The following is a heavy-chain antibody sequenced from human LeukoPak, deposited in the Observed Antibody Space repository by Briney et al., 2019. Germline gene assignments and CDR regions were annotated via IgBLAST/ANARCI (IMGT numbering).Heavy chain of an antibody. Sequence: ASVKVSCKASGYTFTGYYMHWVRQAPGQGLEWMGWINPNSGGTNYAQKFQGRVTMTRDTSISTAYMELSRLGSVDTAVYYCARATVTYNWFDPWGQGTLVTVSS. V-gene: IGHV1-2*02. J-gene: IGHJ5*02. CDR2: INPNSGGT. CDR3: ARATVTYNWFDP. CDR1: GYTFTGYY. D-gene: IGHD4-17*01.